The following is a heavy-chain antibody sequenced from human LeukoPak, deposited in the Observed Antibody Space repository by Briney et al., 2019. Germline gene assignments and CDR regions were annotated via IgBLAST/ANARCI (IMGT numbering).Heavy chain of an antibody. D-gene: IGHD3-10*01. J-gene: IGHJ4*02. CDR1: GGTFSSYA. V-gene: IGHV1-69*06. CDR2: IIPIFGTA. Sequence: GSSVKVSCKASGGTFSSYAISWVRQAPGQGLEWMGVIIPIFGTANYAQKFQGRVTITADKSTSTAYMELSSLRSEDTAVYYCAREDHGSGSYYTFDYWGQGTLVTVSS. CDR3: AREDHGSGSYYTFDY.